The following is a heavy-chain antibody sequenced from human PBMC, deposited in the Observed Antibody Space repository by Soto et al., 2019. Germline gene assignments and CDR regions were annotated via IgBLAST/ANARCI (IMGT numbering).Heavy chain of an antibody. CDR1: GFSFSTFW. CDR3: ARDGSGWLGGGFDP. V-gene: IGHV3-7*01. Sequence: EMQLVQSGGGLVQPGGSLRLSCSASGFSFSTFWMSWVRQAPGKGLEWLASIKEDGSDKYYVDSVKGRFTISRDNAKNSLYLQMNSLRDEDTAVYYCARDGSGWLGGGFDPWGQGTLVTVSS. J-gene: IGHJ5*02. D-gene: IGHD6-19*01. CDR2: IKEDGSDK.